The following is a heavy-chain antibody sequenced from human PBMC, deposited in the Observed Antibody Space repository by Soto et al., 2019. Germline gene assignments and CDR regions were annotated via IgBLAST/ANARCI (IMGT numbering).Heavy chain of an antibody. CDR3: AKAPRVRHYSSPHY. Sequence: GGSLRLSCAASGFTFSSYAMSWVRQAPGKGLEWVSAISGSGGSTYYADSVKGRFTISRDNPKNTLYLQMNSLRAEDTAVYYCAKAPRVRHYSSPHYWGQGTLVTVSS. J-gene: IGHJ4*02. CDR1: GFTFSSYA. V-gene: IGHV3-23*01. D-gene: IGHD4-4*01. CDR2: ISGSGGST.